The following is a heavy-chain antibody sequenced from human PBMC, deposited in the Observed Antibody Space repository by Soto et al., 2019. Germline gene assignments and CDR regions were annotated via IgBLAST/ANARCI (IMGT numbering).Heavy chain of an antibody. CDR2: VSGSGGSS. V-gene: IGHV3-23*01. J-gene: IGHJ6*02. D-gene: IGHD1-1*01. CDR3: ARHPLQLEVYYYGMDV. CDR1: GFTFSSYA. Sequence: GGSLRLSCAASGFTFSSYAMTWVRQAPGKGLEWVSAVSGSGGSSWYADSVKGQVTISADKSISTAYLQWSSLKASDTAMYYCARHPLQLEVYYYGMDVWGQGTTVTVSS.